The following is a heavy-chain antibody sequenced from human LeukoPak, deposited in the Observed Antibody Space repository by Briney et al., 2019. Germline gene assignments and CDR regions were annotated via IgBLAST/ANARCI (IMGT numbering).Heavy chain of an antibody. V-gene: IGHV3-11*05. J-gene: IGHJ5*02. D-gene: IGHD2-2*02. Sequence: PGGSLRLSCAASGFTFSDYYMSWIRQAPGKGLEWVSYISSTSTYTDYADSVKGRFTISRDNAKNLLYLQMSSLRPEDTAVYYCARDWSRSSSICNTDRNWFDPWGQGTLVTVSS. CDR3: ARDWSRSSSICNTDRNWFDP. CDR2: ISSTSTYT. CDR1: GFTFSDYY.